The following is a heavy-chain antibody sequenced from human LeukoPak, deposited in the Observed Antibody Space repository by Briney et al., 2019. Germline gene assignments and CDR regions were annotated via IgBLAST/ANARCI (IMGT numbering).Heavy chain of an antibody. D-gene: IGHD2-15*01. CDR2: ISGSGGST. Sequence: GGSLRLSCAASGFTFSSYAMSWVRQAPGKGLEWGSAISGSGGSTYYADSVKGRFTISRDNSKNTLYLQMNSLRAEDTAVYYCAKGSSGGTRNYFDYWGQGTLVTVSS. J-gene: IGHJ4*02. CDR1: GFTFSSYA. V-gene: IGHV3-23*01. CDR3: AKGSSGGTRNYFDY.